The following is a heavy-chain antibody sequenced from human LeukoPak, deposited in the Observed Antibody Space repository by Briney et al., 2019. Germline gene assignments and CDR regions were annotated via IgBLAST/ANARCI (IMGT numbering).Heavy chain of an antibody. Sequence: PSETLSLTCTVSGGSISSGSYYWSWIRQPAWKGLEWIGRIYTSGSTNYNPSLKSRVTISVDTSKNQFSLKLSSVTAADTAVYYCARAARMISDAFDIWGQGTMVTVSS. J-gene: IGHJ3*02. V-gene: IGHV4-61*02. CDR3: ARAARMISDAFDI. CDR1: GGSISSGSYY. D-gene: IGHD3-22*01. CDR2: IYTSGST.